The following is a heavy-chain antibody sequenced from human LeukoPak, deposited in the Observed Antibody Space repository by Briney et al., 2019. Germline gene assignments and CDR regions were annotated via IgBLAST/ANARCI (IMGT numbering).Heavy chain of an antibody. CDR3: AKESTVTPGNVNWFDT. J-gene: IGHJ5*02. D-gene: IGHD4-17*01. Sequence: GRSLRLSCAASGFTFSSHAMSWVRQAPGKGLEWVSTVSGSGGNTYYTDSVKGRFTISRDNSKNTLSLQMNSLRAEDTAVYYCAKESTVTPGNVNWFDTWGQGTLVTVSS. CDR2: VSGSGGNT. V-gene: IGHV3-23*01. CDR1: GFTFSSHA.